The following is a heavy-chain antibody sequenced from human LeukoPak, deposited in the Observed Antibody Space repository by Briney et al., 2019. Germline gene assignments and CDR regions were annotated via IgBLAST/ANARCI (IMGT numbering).Heavy chain of an antibody. CDR2: IIPIFGTA. V-gene: IGHV1-69*05. Sequence: ASVKVSCKASGGTFSSYAISWVRQAPGQGLEWMGRIIPIFGTANYAQKFQGRVTTTTDESTSTAYMELSSLRSEDTAVYYCARELGYDFWSGYQGEVDNWFDPWGQGTLVTVSS. D-gene: IGHD3-3*01. CDR3: ARELGYDFWSGYQGEVDNWFDP. J-gene: IGHJ5*02. CDR1: GGTFSSYA.